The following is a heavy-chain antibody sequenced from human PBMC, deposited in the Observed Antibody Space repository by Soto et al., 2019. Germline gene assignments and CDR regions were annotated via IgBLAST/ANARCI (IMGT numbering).Heavy chain of an antibody. CDR1: GGTFSSYA. D-gene: IGHD3-22*01. J-gene: IGHJ5*02. V-gene: IGHV1-69*01. CDR3: ARDREYYYDSSGHYNWFDP. Sequence: QVQLVQSGAEVKKPGSSVKVSCKDSGGTFSSYAISWVRQAPGQGLEWMGGIIPIFGTANYAQKFQGRVTITADESTSKAYMELSSLRSEDTAVYYCARDREYYYDSSGHYNWFDPWGQGTLVTVSS. CDR2: IIPIFGTA.